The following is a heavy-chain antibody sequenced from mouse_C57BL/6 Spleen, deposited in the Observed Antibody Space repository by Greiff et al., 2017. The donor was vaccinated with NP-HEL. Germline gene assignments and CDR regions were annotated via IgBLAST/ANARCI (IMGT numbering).Heavy chain of an antibody. D-gene: IGHD1-1*01. Sequence: EVQRVESGGDLVKPGGSLKLSCAASGFTFSSYGMSWVRQTPDKRLEWVATISSGGSYTYYPDSVKGRFTISRDNAKNTLYLQMSSLKSEDTAMYYCARHRPLYYGSSLYYSEYRGQGTPLTVSS. V-gene: IGHV5-6*01. CDR3: ARHRPLYYGSSLYYSEY. J-gene: IGHJ2*01. CDR1: GFTFSSYG. CDR2: ISSGGSYT.